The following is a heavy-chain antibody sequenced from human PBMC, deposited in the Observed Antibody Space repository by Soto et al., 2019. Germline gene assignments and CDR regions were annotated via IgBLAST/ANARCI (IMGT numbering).Heavy chain of an antibody. CDR1: GGTFSSYA. CDR2: IIPIFGTA. D-gene: IGHD3-22*01. Sequence: SVKVSCKASGGTFSSYAISWVRQAPGQGLEWMGGIIPIFGTANYAQKFQGRVTITADESTSTAYMELSSLRSEDTAVYYCAGAPYYYDSSGLWWGQGTLVTVSS. V-gene: IGHV1-69*13. J-gene: IGHJ1*01. CDR3: AGAPYYYDSSGLW.